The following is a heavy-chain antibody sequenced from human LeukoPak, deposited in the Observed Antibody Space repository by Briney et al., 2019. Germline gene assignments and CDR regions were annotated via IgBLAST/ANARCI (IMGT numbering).Heavy chain of an antibody. Sequence: ASVKVSCKASGYTFTRYGISWVRQAPGQGLEWMGWISANNGDTNSAQKFQDRVTMTTDTSTSTAYMELRSLRSDDTAVYYCARDFFHGHCAGLSCFLLDYWGQGSLVTVSS. D-gene: IGHD2-15*01. CDR3: ARDFFHGHCAGLSCFLLDY. CDR1: GYTFTRYG. V-gene: IGHV1-18*01. J-gene: IGHJ4*02. CDR2: ISANNGDT.